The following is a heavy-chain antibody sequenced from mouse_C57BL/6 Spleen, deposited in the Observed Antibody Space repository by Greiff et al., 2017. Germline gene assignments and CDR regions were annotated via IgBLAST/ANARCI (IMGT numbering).Heavy chain of an antibody. CDR2: IDPETGGT. Sequence: VQLQQSGAELVRPGASVTLSCKASGYTFTDYEMPWVKQTPVHGLEWIGAIDPETGGTAYNQKFKGKAILTADKSSNTAYMELRSLTSEDSAVYYGTLCYYGILYYFDYWGQGTTLTVSS. CDR1: GYTFTDYE. D-gene: IGHD2-1*01. J-gene: IGHJ2*01. CDR3: TLCYYGILYYFDY. V-gene: IGHV1-15*01.